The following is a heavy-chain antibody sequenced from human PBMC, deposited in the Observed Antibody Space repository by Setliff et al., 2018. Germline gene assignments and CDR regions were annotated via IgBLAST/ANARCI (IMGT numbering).Heavy chain of an antibody. Sequence: ASVKVSCKASGYIFTKYGINWVRQAPGQGLEWMGWIGDYNGNTLHAQNFQGRLTVTTDTSTNTAYIELSSLRSDDTAVFYCAREVVVVKSAINYYYYMDVWGKGTTVTVSS. CDR2: IGDYNGNT. J-gene: IGHJ6*03. D-gene: IGHD2-2*01. CDR1: GYIFTKYG. V-gene: IGHV1-18*01. CDR3: AREVVVVKSAINYYYYMDV.